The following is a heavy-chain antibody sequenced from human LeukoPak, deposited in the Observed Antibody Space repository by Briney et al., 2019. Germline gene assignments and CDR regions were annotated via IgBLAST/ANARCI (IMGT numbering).Heavy chain of an antibody. J-gene: IGHJ6*03. CDR2: INHSGST. V-gene: IGHV4-34*01. CDR3: ARGRIQLWFKYYYYYMDV. D-gene: IGHD5-18*01. CDR1: GGSFSGYY. Sequence: SETLSLTCAVYGGSFSGYYWSWIRQPPGKGLEWIGEINHSGSTNYNPSLKSRVTISVDTSKNQFSLKLSSVTAADTAVYYCARGRIQLWFKYYYYYMDVWGKGTTVTVSS.